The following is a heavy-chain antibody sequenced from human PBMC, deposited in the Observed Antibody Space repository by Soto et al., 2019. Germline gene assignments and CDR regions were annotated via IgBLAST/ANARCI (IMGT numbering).Heavy chain of an antibody. Sequence: QVHLVQSGAEVKKPGASVKVSCKASGYIFTGYHIHWVRQAPGRGLEWMGWINPNSGDTEYAQNFQGRVTMTRDTSFNLVYMELSSLRSDDTAVYYCARGGSSSLDYWGQGTLVTVSS. V-gene: IGHV1-2*02. D-gene: IGHD6-6*01. CDR3: ARGGSSSLDY. J-gene: IGHJ4*02. CDR2: INPNSGDT. CDR1: GYIFTGYH.